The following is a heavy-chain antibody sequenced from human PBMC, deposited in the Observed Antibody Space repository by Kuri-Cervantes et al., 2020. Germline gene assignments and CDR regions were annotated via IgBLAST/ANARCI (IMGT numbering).Heavy chain of an antibody. J-gene: IGHJ4*02. D-gene: IGHD1/OR15-1a*01. CDR3: AKRLSYNSGNIDY. CDR1: GFTSSSYA. V-gene: IGHV3-23*01. Sequence: GESLKISCAASGFTSSSYAMSWVRQAPGKGLEWVSAISGSGGSTYYADSVKGRFTISRDNSKNTLYLQMNSLRAEDTAVYYCAKRLSYNSGNIDYWGQGTLVTVSS. CDR2: ISGSGGST.